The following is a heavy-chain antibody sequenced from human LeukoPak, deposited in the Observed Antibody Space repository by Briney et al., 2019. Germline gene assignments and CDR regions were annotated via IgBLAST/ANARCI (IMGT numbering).Heavy chain of an antibody. J-gene: IGHJ4*02. D-gene: IGHD2-2*01. CDR3: AKDRGYCSGTSCHYFDY. CDR2: IRYDGSNK. Sequence: GGSLRLSCAASGFTFSSYGMHWVRQAPGKGLEWVAFIRYDGSNKYYADSVKGRFTISRDNSKNTLYLQMNSLRAEDTAVYYCAKDRGYCSGTSCHYFDYWGQGTLVTVSS. CDR1: GFTFSSYG. V-gene: IGHV3-30*02.